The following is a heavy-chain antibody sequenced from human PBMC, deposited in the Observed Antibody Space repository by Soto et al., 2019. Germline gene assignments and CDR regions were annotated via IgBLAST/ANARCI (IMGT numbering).Heavy chain of an antibody. Sequence: QAQLAESGGGVVQPGTSLRLSCAASAFSFSSSGMHWVRQAPGKGLEWVAAIWDDGGNKYYADSVKGRFTISRDNSKNTLFLQMNSLRAEDTALSYCARSSGSYFAAFDDTWGQGTLVSVSS. V-gene: IGHV3-33*01. CDR2: IWDDGGNK. J-gene: IGHJ4*02. CDR3: ARSSGSYFAAFDDT. D-gene: IGHD1-26*01. CDR1: AFSFSSSG.